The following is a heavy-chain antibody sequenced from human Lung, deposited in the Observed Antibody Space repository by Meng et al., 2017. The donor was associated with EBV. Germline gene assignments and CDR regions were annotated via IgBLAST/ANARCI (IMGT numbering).Heavy chain of an antibody. D-gene: IGHD3-10*01. Sequence: QSQLVPAVGEVKKPGASVKVSCKASGYTFTNYSMHGLRQAPGQRLEWMGWINAGNGNTKYSQKFQGRVTITRDTSASTAYMELSSLRSEDTAVYYCARDQGAWFGEAPRFDYWGQGTLVTVFS. CDR2: INAGNGNT. J-gene: IGHJ4*02. CDR3: ARDQGAWFGEAPRFDY. CDR1: GYTFTNYS. V-gene: IGHV1-3*01.